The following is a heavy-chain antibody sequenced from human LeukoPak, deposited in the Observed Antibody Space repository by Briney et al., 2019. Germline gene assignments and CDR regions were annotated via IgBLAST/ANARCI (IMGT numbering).Heavy chain of an antibody. V-gene: IGHV3-48*04. D-gene: IGHD3-22*01. CDR2: ISNSGSAK. CDR3: ASDSSGYFGP. CDR1: GFTFSSYA. Sequence: GGSLRLSCAASGFTFSSYAMSWVRQAPGRGLEWVSYISNSGSAKYYADSVKGRFTISRDNAKNSVYLEMNSLRAEDTAVYYCASDSSGYFGPWGQGTLVTVSS. J-gene: IGHJ5*02.